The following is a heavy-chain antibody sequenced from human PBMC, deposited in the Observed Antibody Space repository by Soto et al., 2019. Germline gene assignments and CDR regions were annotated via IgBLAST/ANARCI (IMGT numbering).Heavy chain of an antibody. CDR2: ISYDGSNK. CDR3: ARSNKGKQDYYFDY. D-gene: IGHD3-10*01. CDR1: GFTFSSYA. V-gene: IGHV3-30-3*01. J-gene: IGHJ4*02. Sequence: RLSCAASGFTFSSYAMHWVRQAPGKGLEWVAVISYDGSNKYYADSVKGRFIISRDNSKNTLYLQMNSLRAEDTAVYYCARSNKGKQDYYFDYWGQGTLVTVS.